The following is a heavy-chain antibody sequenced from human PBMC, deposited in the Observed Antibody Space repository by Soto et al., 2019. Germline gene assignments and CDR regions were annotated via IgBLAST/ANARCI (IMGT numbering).Heavy chain of an antibody. CDR1: GFTFSSYG. J-gene: IGHJ4*02. V-gene: IGHV3-33*01. CDR2: IWYDGSNK. D-gene: IGHD2-15*01. CDR3: ARLGYCSGGSCLDY. Sequence: QVQLVESGGGVVQPGRSLRLSCAASGFTFSSYGMHWVRQAPGKGLEWVAVIWYDGSNKYYADSVKGRFTISRDNSKNTLYLQMNSLRAEDTAVYYCARLGYCSGGSCLDYWGQGTLVTVSS.